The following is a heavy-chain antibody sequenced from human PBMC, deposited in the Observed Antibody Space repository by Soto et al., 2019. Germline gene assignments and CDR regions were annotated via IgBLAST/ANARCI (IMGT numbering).Heavy chain of an antibody. D-gene: IGHD3-16*01. CDR3: ARDRGGDGMDV. J-gene: IGHJ6*02. Sequence: QVQLVQSGAEVKKPGASVKVSCKASGYTFRSYGISWVRQAPGQGLEWMGWISGYNGNTNYAQKLQGRVTMTIDTSTSTGYMELRSLRSDDTAVYYCARDRGGDGMDVWGQGTTVTVSS. CDR2: ISGYNGNT. V-gene: IGHV1-18*01. CDR1: GYTFRSYG.